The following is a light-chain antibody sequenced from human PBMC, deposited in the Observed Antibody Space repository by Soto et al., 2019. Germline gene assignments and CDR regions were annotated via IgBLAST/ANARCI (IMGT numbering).Light chain of an antibody. Sequence: PGERATLSCRASQSVAKNYLAWYQQEPGQAPRLLIHGAFIRATGIPDRFSGSGSGTDFTLTISRLEPEDFAVYYCNQYASSPQTFGQGTKVEI. J-gene: IGKJ1*01. V-gene: IGKV3-20*01. CDR1: QSVAKNY. CDR2: GAF. CDR3: NQYASSPQT.